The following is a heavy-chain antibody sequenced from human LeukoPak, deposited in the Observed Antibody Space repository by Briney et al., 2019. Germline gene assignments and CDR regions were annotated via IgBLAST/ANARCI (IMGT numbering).Heavy chain of an antibody. V-gene: IGHV3-72*01. CDR2: TRNKANSYTT. D-gene: IGHD4-11*01. CDR3: AREDSNYRSYYYYYGMDV. CDR1: GFTFSDHY. J-gene: IGHJ6*02. Sequence: PGGSLRLSCAASGFTFSDHYMDWVRQAPGKGLEWVGRTRNKANSYTTEYAASVKGRFTISRDDSKNSLYLQMNSLKTEDTAVYYCAREDSNYRSYYYYYGMDVWGQGTTVTVSS.